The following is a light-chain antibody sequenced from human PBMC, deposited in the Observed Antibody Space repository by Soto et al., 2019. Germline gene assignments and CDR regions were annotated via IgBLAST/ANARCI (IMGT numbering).Light chain of an antibody. CDR3: TSYPRTNTPV. J-gene: IGLJ1*01. CDR1: SSDVGDYTY. Sequence: QSVLAQPASVSGSPGQSITISCTGASSDVGDYTYFSWYQQVPGKAPKLTIYEDRNRPSGVSNRFSGSKSGTTASLTISGLQAEDEAHYYCTSYPRTNTPVFGTGTKVTVL. CDR2: EDR. V-gene: IGLV2-14*01.